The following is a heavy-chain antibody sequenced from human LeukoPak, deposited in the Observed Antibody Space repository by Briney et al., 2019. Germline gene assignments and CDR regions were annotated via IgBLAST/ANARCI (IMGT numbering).Heavy chain of an antibody. V-gene: IGHV4-59*08. CDR2: IYYSGTI. Sequence: PSETLSLTCTVSGGSISGHYWNWIRQSPEKGLEWIGYIYYSGTINYNPSLKSRVTISVDTSKNQFSLKLSSVTAADTAVYYCARQDSDILTGPGAFDIWGQGTMVTVSS. CDR3: ARQDSDILTGPGAFDI. J-gene: IGHJ3*02. CDR1: GGSISGHY. D-gene: IGHD3-9*01.